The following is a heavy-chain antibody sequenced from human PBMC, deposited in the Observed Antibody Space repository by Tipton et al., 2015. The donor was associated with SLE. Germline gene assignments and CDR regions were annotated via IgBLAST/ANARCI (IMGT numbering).Heavy chain of an antibody. D-gene: IGHD6-13*01. CDR1: GGSISHYY. CDR2: MSYSGTT. V-gene: IGHV4-59*04. Sequence: TLSLTCTVSGGSISHYYWSWIRQTPGKGLEWIGTMSYSGTTYYNPSLKSRVTVSLDTSENQFSLRLSSVTAADTAVYYCAVSLGAAAGWGWFDPWGQGTLVAVSS. CDR3: AVSLGAAAGWGWFDP. J-gene: IGHJ5*02.